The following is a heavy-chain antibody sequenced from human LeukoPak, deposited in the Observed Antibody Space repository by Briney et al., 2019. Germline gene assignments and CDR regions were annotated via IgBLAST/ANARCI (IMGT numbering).Heavy chain of an antibody. CDR1: GYTFTGYY. J-gene: IGHJ1*01. CDR3: AGDRTMMGAGYFQH. D-gene: IGHD3-22*01. V-gene: IGHV1-2*02. Sequence: ASVKVSCKASGYTFTGYYMHWVRQAPGQGLEWMGWINPNSGGTNYAQKFQGRVTMTRDTSISTAYMELSRLRSDATAVYYCAGDRTMMGAGYFQHWGQGTLVTVSS. CDR2: INPNSGGT.